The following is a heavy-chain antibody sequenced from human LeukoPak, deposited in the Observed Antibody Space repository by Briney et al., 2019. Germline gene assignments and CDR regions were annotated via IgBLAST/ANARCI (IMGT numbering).Heavy chain of an antibody. Sequence: SETLSLTCAVYGGSFSGYHWSWIRQPPGKGLEWIGEINHSGSTNYNPSLKSRITISVDTSKNQFSLKLSSVTAADTAVYYCARLMPYFDYWGQGTLVTVSS. CDR3: ARLMPYFDY. D-gene: IGHD2-2*01. V-gene: IGHV4-34*01. J-gene: IGHJ4*02. CDR2: INHSGST. CDR1: GGSFSGYH.